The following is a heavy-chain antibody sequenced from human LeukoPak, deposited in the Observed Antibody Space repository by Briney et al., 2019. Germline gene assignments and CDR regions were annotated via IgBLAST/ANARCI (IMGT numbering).Heavy chain of an antibody. Sequence: PSETLSFTCTVSGDSISSGTYFWSWIRQPPGKGLEWIGRIYTSGSTNYNPSVRSRVTISVDTSNNQFSLQLTSVTAADAAVYYCARNPTFYYDNSGYPTDAFDFWGQGTMVTVSS. D-gene: IGHD3-22*01. CDR2: IYTSGST. V-gene: IGHV4-61*02. CDR3: ARNPTFYYDNSGYPTDAFDF. J-gene: IGHJ3*01. CDR1: GDSISSGTYF.